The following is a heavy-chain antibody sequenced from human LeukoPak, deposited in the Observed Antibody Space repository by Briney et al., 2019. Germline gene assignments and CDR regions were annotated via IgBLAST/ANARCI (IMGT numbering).Heavy chain of an antibody. V-gene: IGHV3-11*01. CDR1: GFTFSDYY. Sequence: PGGSLRLSCAASGFTFSDYYMSWIRQAPGKGLEWVSYISSSGSTIYYADSVKGRFTISRDNSKNTLYLQMNSLRAEDTAVYYCARRSGIAVAGAFDYWGQGTLVTVSS. D-gene: IGHD6-19*01. CDR3: ARRSGIAVAGAFDY. J-gene: IGHJ4*02. CDR2: ISSSGSTI.